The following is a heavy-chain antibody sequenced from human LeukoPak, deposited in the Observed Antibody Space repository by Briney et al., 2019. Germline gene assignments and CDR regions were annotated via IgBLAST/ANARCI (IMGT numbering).Heavy chain of an antibody. V-gene: IGHV1-24*01. CDR3: ATGGNMVQSNVFDI. D-gene: IGHD3-10*01. CDR2: FDPESGET. CDR1: GYTLSESS. Sequence: ASVKVSCKVSGYTLSESSMQWLRQAPGKGLEWMGGFDPESGETIYAQKFEGRVTVTEDTSTDTAYMELRGLRSEDTAVYYCATGGNMVQSNVFDIWGQGTMVTVSS. J-gene: IGHJ3*02.